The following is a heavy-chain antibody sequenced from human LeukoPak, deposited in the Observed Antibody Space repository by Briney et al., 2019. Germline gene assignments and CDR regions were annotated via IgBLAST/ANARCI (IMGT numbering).Heavy chain of an antibody. CDR2: ISSSGSTI. D-gene: IGHD6-13*01. CDR3: ARGKWYSSSWFPCDY. V-gene: IGHV3-48*03. J-gene: IGHJ4*02. Sequence: GGSLRLSCAASGFTFSSYEMNWVRQAPGKGLEWVAYISSSGSTIYYADSVKGRFTISRDNAKNSLYLQMNSLTAEDTAVYYCARGKWYSSSWFPCDYWGQGTLVTVSS. CDR1: GFTFSSYE.